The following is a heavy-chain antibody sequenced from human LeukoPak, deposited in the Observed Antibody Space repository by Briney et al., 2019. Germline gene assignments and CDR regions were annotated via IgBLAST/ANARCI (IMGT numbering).Heavy chain of an antibody. CDR2: ISYSDDST. V-gene: IGHV3-23*01. J-gene: IGHJ4*02. D-gene: IGHD3-10*01. CDR3: VKHSLYYYGSGTYFDY. CDR1: GFTFSTYV. Sequence: PGGSLRLSGAASGFTFSTYVMGWVRQAPGKGLEWVSSISYSDDSTYYADSVKGRFTISRDNSKNTLSLQMNSQRAEDTAVYYCVKHSLYYYGSGTYFDYWGQGTLVTVSS.